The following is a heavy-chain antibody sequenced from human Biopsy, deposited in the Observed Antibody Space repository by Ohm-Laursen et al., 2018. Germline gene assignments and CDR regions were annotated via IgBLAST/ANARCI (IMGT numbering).Heavy chain of an antibody. CDR3: ARGSNDFGGLYFPR. D-gene: IGHD4-23*01. Sequence: SETLSLTCIVSGGSFAGHYWSWIRQPPGKGLEWIGHISYTGYTSYNASLKSRVTISVDTSRNHFSLRLSSLTAADTAVYYCARGSNDFGGLYFPRWGQGTPLTVSS. CDR1: GGSFAGHY. J-gene: IGHJ4*02. V-gene: IGHV4-59*11. CDR2: ISYTGYT.